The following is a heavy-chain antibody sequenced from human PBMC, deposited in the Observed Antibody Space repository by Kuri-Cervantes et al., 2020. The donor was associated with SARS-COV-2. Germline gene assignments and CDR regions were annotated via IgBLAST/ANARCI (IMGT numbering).Heavy chain of an antibody. V-gene: IGHV3-21*01. J-gene: IGHJ4*02. CDR2: ISSSSSYV. CDR1: GFTFSSYS. Sequence: GSLKISCAASGFTFSSYSMNWVRQAPGKGLEWVSSISSSSSYVYYADSVKGRFTISRDNAKNSLYLQMNSLRAEDTAVYYCARVKLTGSMRAFDYWGQGTLVTVSS. D-gene: IGHD3-9*01. CDR3: ARVKLTGSMRAFDY.